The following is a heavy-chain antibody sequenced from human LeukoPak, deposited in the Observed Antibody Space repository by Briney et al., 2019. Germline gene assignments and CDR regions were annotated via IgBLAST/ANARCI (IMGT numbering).Heavy chain of an antibody. Sequence: SETLSLTCSVSGASINSYYWSWIRQSAGKGLEYIGRVYTTGSTHYNPTLKSRLTLSADTTKNQFFLTLSSVTAADTAVYYCATGSGYYRGAEYFEYWGQGILVTVSS. CDR3: ATGSGYYRGAEYFEY. CDR1: GASINSYY. J-gene: IGHJ1*01. V-gene: IGHV4-4*07. D-gene: IGHD3-22*01. CDR2: VYTTGST.